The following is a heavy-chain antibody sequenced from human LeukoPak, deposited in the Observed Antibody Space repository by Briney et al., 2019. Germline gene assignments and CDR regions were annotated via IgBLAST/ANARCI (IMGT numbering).Heavy chain of an antibody. Sequence: GESLKISCKGSGYSFTSYWIGWVRQMPGKGLEWMGIIYPGDSDTRYSPSFQGQVTISADKSISTAYLQWSSLKASDTAMYYCARHEGRKIAVAGTLLGGRSLFLYGMDVWGQGTTVTVSS. CDR1: GYSFTSYW. CDR3: ARHEGRKIAVAGTLLGGRSLFLYGMDV. CDR2: IYPGDSDT. D-gene: IGHD6-19*01. V-gene: IGHV5-51*01. J-gene: IGHJ6*02.